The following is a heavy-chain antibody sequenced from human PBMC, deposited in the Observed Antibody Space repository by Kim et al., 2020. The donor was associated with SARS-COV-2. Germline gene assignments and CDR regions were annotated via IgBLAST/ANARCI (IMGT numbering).Heavy chain of an antibody. Sequence: SPSFQGQVTISADKSISTAYLQWSSLKASDTAMYYCARPGKEYSSGWPDYWGQGTLVTVSS. CDR3: ARPGKEYSSGWPDY. J-gene: IGHJ4*02. V-gene: IGHV5-51*01. D-gene: IGHD6-19*01.